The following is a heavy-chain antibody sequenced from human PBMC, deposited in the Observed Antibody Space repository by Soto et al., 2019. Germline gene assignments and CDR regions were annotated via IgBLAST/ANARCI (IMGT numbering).Heavy chain of an antibody. CDR3: ARALSGNPPGP. CDR2: INSDGSST. CDR1: GFTFRRYW. J-gene: IGHJ5*02. V-gene: IGHV3-74*01. D-gene: IGHD2-15*01. Sequence: EVQLVESGGGLVQPGGSLRLSCAASGFTFRRYWMHWVRQAPGKGLVWVSRINSDGSSTSYADAVKGRFTISRDNAKNTLYLQMNSLRAEDTAVDYCARALSGNPPGPWGQGTLVTVSS.